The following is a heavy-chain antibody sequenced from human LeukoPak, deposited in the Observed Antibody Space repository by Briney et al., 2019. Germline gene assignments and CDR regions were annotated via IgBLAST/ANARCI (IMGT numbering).Heavy chain of an antibody. CDR2: IIPIFGTA. CDR1: GGTFSSYA. CDR3: ASSPRWLDAFDI. Sequence: ASVKVSCKASGGTFSSYAISWVRQAPGQGLEWMGGIIPIFGTANYAQKFQGRVTITADESTSTAYMELRSLRSDDTAVYYCASSPRWLDAFDIWSQGTIVTVSS. V-gene: IGHV1-69*13. D-gene: IGHD4-23*01. J-gene: IGHJ3*02.